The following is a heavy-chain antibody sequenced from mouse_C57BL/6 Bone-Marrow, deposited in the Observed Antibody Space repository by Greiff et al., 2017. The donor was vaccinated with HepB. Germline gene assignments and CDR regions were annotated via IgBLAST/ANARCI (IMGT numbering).Heavy chain of an antibody. Sequence: QVQLQQSGAELVKPGASVKLSCKASGYTFTEYTIHWVKQRSGQGLEWIGWFYPGSGSIKYNEKFKDKATLTADKSSSTVFMELSRLTSEDSAVYFCARHEGGWLLRGAWFAYWGQGTLVTVSA. V-gene: IGHV1-62-2*01. CDR3: ARHEGGWLLRGAWFAY. J-gene: IGHJ3*01. CDR2: FYPGSGSI. CDR1: GYTFTEYT. D-gene: IGHD2-3*01.